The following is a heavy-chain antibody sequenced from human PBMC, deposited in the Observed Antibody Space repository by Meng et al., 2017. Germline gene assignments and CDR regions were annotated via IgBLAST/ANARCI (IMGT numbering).Heavy chain of an antibody. D-gene: IGHD2-15*01. CDR3: ARDLVGFTDWFDP. V-gene: IGHV4-4*07. CDR1: CVYISSYY. CDR2: IYTSGST. J-gene: IGHJ5*02. Sequence: QLPPQGRGPGILTLSTSLSLPSPVSCVYISSYYLGWIRQPAGKGLEWIGRIYTSGSTNYNPSLKSRVTMSVDTSKNQFSLKLSSVTAADTAVYYCARDLVGFTDWFDPWGQGTLVTVSS.